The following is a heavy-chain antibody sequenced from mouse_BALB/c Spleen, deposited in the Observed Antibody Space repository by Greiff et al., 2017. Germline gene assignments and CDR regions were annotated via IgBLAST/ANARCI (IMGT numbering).Heavy chain of an antibody. V-gene: IGHV3-8*02. J-gene: IGHJ4*01. CDR2: ISYSGST. CDR3: AIDYDNYYAMDY. D-gene: IGHD2-4*01. CDR1: GDSFTSGY. Sequence: EVMLVESGPSLVKPSQTLSLTCSVTGDSFTSGYWNWIRKFPGNKLEYMGYISYSGSTYYNPSLKSRISITRDTSKNQYYLQMNSVTTEDTATYYCAIDYDNYYAMDYWGQGTSVTVSS.